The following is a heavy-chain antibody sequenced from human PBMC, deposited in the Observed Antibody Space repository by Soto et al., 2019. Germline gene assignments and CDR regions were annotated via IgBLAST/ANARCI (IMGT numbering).Heavy chain of an antibody. CDR1: GFTFSSYA. V-gene: IGHV3-30-3*01. CDR3: ARGPPLDY. Sequence: QVQLVESGGGVVQPGGSLRLSCAASGFTFSSYAMHWVRQAPGKGLEWVAVISYDGSNKYYADSVKGRFTISRDNSKNTLYLQMNSLRAEDTAVYYCARGPPLDYWGQGTLVTVSS. CDR2: ISYDGSNK. J-gene: IGHJ4*02.